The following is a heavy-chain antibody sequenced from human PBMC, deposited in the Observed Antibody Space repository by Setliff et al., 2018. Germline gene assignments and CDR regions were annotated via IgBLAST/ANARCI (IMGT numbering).Heavy chain of an antibody. D-gene: IGHD2-2*01. J-gene: IGHJ6*03. V-gene: IGHV1-3*01. Sequence: GASVKVSCKASGYTFTSYAMHWVRQAPGQRLEWMGWINAGNGNTKYSQKFQGRVTITRDTSASTAYMELSSLRSEDTAVYHCARDGFEIVVVPAAIYYYYYMDVWGKGTTVTVSS. CDR1: GYTFTSYA. CDR3: ARDGFEIVVVPAAIYYYYYMDV. CDR2: INAGNGNT.